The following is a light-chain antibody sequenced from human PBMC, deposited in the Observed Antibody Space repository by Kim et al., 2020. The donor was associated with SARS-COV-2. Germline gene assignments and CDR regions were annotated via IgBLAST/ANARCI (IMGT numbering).Light chain of an antibody. CDR2: DTS. CDR1: LYIGDY. Sequence: LSAYVGEKVTMTCQESLYIGDYLNWDQQRPGKAPELLIYDTSNLEGGVPSRLRATKSGTDFTFTITNLQAEDVATYYCQQRFAFGPGTKVDIK. V-gene: IGKV1-33*01. J-gene: IGKJ3*01. CDR3: QQRFA.